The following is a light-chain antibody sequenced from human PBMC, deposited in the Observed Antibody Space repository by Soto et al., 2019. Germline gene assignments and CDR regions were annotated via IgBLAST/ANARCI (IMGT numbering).Light chain of an antibody. V-gene: IGLV2-23*01. Sequence: QSALTQPASVSGSPGQSLTISCTGTSSDVGSYNLVSWYQQHPGKAPKLVIYEDTKRPSGISIRFYGSKSGNTASLTISGLQAEDEADYYCSSYAGSVTYVLFGGGTKVTVL. CDR2: EDT. CDR3: SSYAGSVTYVL. J-gene: IGLJ2*01. CDR1: SSDVGSYNL.